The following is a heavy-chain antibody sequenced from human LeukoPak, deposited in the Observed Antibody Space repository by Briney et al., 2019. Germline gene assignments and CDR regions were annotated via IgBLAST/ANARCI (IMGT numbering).Heavy chain of an antibody. CDR3: AKGIKPVMTIPDY. CDR1: GFTLSNYW. D-gene: IGHD4/OR15-4a*01. Sequence: GGSLRLSCAASGFTLSNYWMSWVRQAPGKGLEWVANIKQDGSEKYYVDSVKGRFTISRDNAKNSLYLQMNSLRAEDTAMYYCAKGIKPVMTIPDYWGQGILVTVSS. V-gene: IGHV3-7*03. J-gene: IGHJ4*02. CDR2: IKQDGSEK.